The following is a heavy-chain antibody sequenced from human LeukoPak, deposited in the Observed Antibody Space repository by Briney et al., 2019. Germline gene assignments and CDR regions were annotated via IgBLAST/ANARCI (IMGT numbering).Heavy chain of an antibody. CDR3: ARPRPDGVGAFDI. CDR2: IKQDGSEK. J-gene: IGHJ3*02. V-gene: IGHV3-7*01. Sequence: GRSLRLSCAASGFTFSSYGMHWVRQAPGKGLEWVANIKQDGSEKYYVGSVKGRFTISRDNAKNSLYLQMNSLRAEDTAVYYCARPRPDGVGAFDIWGQGTMVTVSS. CDR1: GFTFSSYG. D-gene: IGHD1-14*01.